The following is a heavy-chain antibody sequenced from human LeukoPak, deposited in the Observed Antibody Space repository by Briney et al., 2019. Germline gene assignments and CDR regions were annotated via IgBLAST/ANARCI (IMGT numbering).Heavy chain of an antibody. V-gene: IGHV3-23*01. CDR1: GFTFNGYA. Sequence: GGSLRLSCAASGFTFNGYAMDWVRQAPGKGLEWVSSISFSEGSTYYTDSVKGRFTISRDNSKNTVYLQMNSLRAEDTAVYYCARESEAFDYWGQGTLVTVSS. CDR3: ARESEAFDY. J-gene: IGHJ4*02. CDR2: ISFSEGST.